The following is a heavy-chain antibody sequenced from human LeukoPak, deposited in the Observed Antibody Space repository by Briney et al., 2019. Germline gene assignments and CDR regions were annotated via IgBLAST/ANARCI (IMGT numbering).Heavy chain of an antibody. V-gene: IGHV3-30*02. CDR2: IRFDGSNI. J-gene: IGHJ4*02. D-gene: IGHD3-10*01. CDR1: GFTFSSYG. CDR3: AKWTYNYGSGSFGY. Sequence: PGGSLRLSCAASGFTFSSYGMHWVRQAPGKGLEWVAFIRFDGSNIYYVDFVKGRFTISRDNFKNTLYLQMNSLRIEDTAVYYCAKWTYNYGSGSFGYWGQGTLVTVSS.